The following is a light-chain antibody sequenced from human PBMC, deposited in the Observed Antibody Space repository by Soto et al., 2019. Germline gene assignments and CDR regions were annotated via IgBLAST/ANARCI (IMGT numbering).Light chain of an antibody. CDR2: GAS. J-gene: IGKJ4*01. CDR3: QQYNDRPPA. Sequence: EIVLTQSPGTLSFSPGEGATLSYRASQSVSSKLVWYQQKPGQAPRFLIYGASTRATGIPARFRGSGSGTEFTLTIDSLQSEDFAVYYCQQYNDRPPAFGGGTKVDI. CDR1: QSVSSK. V-gene: IGKV3-15*01.